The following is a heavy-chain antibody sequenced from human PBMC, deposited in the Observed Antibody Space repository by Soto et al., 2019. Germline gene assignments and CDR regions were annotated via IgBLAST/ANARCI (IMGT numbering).Heavy chain of an antibody. CDR2: ISGSGYNT. Sequence: GGSLRLSCAASGFTFTSFTMNWVRQAPGKGLEWVSAISGSGYNTYDAVSVRGRFTISRDNSMNMLYLQMNSLRGDDTAVYFCAKSIRTTAPVYDYCGEGALVT. V-gene: IGHV3-23*01. D-gene: IGHD4-17*01. CDR3: AKSIRTTAPVYDY. J-gene: IGHJ4*02. CDR1: GFTFTSFT.